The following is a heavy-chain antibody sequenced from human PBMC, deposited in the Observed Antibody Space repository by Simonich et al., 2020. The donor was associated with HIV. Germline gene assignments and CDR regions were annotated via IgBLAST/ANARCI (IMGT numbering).Heavy chain of an antibody. CDR1: GGSISSSIYY. CDR2: IYYSGST. D-gene: IGHD3-3*01. V-gene: IGHV4-39*01. Sequence: QLQLQESGPGLVKPSETLSLTCTVSGGSISSSIYYLGGIRQPPGKGLGWIGSIYYSGSTYYNPTLKSRVTISVDTSKNQFSLKLSSVTAADTAVYYCASCGYDFWSGYYTSPDYWGQGTLVTVSS. J-gene: IGHJ4*02. CDR3: ASCGYDFWSGYYTSPDY.